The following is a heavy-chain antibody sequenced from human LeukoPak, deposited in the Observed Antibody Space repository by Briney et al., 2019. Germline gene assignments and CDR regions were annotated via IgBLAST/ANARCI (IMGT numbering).Heavy chain of an antibody. V-gene: IGHV3-74*01. CDR1: GFTFSSYW. D-gene: IGHD3-22*01. CDR2: INSDGSST. Sequence: GGSLRLSCAASGFTFSSYWMHWVRQAPGKGLVWVSRINSDGSSTSYADSVKGRFTISRDNAKNTLYLQMNSLRAEDTAVYYCARDHVSGYYDSSGYLWDSWGQGTLVTVSS. CDR3: ARDHVSGYYDSSGYLWDS. J-gene: IGHJ5*02.